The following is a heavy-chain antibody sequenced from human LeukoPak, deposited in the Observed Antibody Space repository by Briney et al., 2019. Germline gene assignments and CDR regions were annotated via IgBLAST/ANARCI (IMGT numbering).Heavy chain of an antibody. V-gene: IGHV3-11*06. CDR2: ITRSSSYT. CDR3: ARVRAAAGTRWFDP. Sequence: GGSLRLSCAASGFTFSDYFMSWIRQAPGRGLEWVSYITRSSSYTNYADSVKGRFTISRDNAKNSLYLQMNSLRAEDTAVYYCARVRAAAGTRWFDPWGQGTLVTVSS. J-gene: IGHJ5*02. CDR1: GFTFSDYF. D-gene: IGHD6-13*01.